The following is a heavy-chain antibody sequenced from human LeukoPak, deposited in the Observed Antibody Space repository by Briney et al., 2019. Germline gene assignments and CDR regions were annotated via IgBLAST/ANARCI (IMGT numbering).Heavy chain of an antibody. D-gene: IGHD4-23*01. J-gene: IGHJ4*02. V-gene: IGHV1-46*01. Sequence: ASVKVSCKASGYTFSNYGIAWVRQAPGQGLEWMGIINPSGGSTSYAQKFQGRVTMTRDTSTSTVYMELSSLRSEDTAVYYCARGRLSTVVSPLWDWGQGTLVTVSS. CDR2: INPSGGST. CDR1: GYTFSNYG. CDR3: ARGRLSTVVSPLWD.